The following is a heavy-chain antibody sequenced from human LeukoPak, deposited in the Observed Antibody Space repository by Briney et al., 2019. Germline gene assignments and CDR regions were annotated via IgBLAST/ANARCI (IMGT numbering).Heavy chain of an antibody. Sequence: AGSLRLSCAVSGLTFSNAWISWDRQAPGKLREWVGRIKSTTTGGTTEYAAPVKGRCTVSRQASKDTVYLQRNSLKTEDTAVYYCTTGPGNSGYWGQGTLVTVS. V-gene: IGHV3-15*01. CDR2: IKSTTTGGTT. CDR1: GLTFSNAW. CDR3: TTGPGNSGY. D-gene: IGHD4-23*01. J-gene: IGHJ4*02.